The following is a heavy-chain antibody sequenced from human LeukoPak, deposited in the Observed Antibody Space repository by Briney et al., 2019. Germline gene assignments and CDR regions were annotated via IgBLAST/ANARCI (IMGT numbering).Heavy chain of an antibody. CDR3: ARGPQKRSNWFDP. V-gene: IGHV1-8*01. J-gene: IGHJ5*02. Sequence: EASVKVSCKASGYTFTSYDINWVRQAPGQGLEWMGWMNPNSGNTGYAQKFQGRVTMTRNTSISTAYMELSSLRSEDTAVYYCARGPQKRSNWFDPWGQGTLVTVSS. CDR1: GYTFTSYD. D-gene: IGHD6-6*01. CDR2: MNPNSGNT.